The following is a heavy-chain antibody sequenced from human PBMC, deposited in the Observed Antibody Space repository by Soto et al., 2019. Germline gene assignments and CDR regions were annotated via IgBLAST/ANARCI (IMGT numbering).Heavy chain of an antibody. Sequence: GGSLRLSCAASGFTFSSYGMHWVRQAPGKGLEWVAVIWYDGSNKYYADSVKGRFTISRDNSKNTLYLQMNSLRAEDTAVYYCARGQYLSDSSGPRGSILDYWGQGTLVTVSS. D-gene: IGHD3-22*01. CDR2: IWYDGSNK. CDR3: ARGQYLSDSSGPRGSILDY. V-gene: IGHV3-33*01. J-gene: IGHJ4*02. CDR1: GFTFSSYG.